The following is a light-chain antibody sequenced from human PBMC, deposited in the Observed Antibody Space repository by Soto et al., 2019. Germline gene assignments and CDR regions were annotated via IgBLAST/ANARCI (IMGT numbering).Light chain of an antibody. CDR1: SSDVGGYNY. CDR2: EVS. Sequence: QSALTQPPSASGSPGQSVTISCTGTSSDVGGYNYVSWYQQYPGKAPKLMIYEVSKRPSGVHDRFSGSKSGNTASLTVSGLQAEDEADYYCSSYAGSNNVLFGGGTKVTVL. J-gene: IGLJ2*01. V-gene: IGLV2-8*01. CDR3: SSYAGSNNVL.